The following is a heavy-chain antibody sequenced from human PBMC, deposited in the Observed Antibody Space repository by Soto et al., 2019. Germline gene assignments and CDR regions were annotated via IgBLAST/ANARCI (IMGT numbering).Heavy chain of an antibody. CDR1: GGSFSGYY. CDR3: ARGLLPNSRGVYFQH. CDR2: INHSGST. D-gene: IGHD3-22*01. Sequence: SETLSLTCAVYGGSFSGYYWSWIRQPPGKGLEWIGEINHSGSTNYNPSPKSRVTISVDTSKNQFSLKLSSVTAADTAVYYCARGLLPNSRGVYFQHWGQGTLVTVSS. J-gene: IGHJ1*01. V-gene: IGHV4-34*01.